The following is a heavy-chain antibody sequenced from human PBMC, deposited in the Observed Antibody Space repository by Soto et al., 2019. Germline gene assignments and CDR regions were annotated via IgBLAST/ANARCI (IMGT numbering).Heavy chain of an antibody. D-gene: IGHD6-19*01. CDR1: GFSLSSTRMA. Sequence: QITLKESGPTLVKPTQTLTLTCTFSGFSLSSTRMAVGWIRQPPGKALEWLALIYWDDDKRYSPFLKRRLTITKDTSKYQVVLTMPNMDPVDTARYYCAHIVVAGLGYYFDYWGQGTLVTVSS. CDR3: AHIVVAGLGYYFDY. V-gene: IGHV2-5*02. J-gene: IGHJ4*02. CDR2: IYWDDDK.